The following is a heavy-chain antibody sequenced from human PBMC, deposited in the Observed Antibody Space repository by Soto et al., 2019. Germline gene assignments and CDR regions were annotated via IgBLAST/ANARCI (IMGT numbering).Heavy chain of an antibody. J-gene: IGHJ5*02. D-gene: IGHD3-22*01. Sequence: SETLSLTCTVSGGSISSSSYYWGWIRQPPGKGLEWIGSIYYSGSTYYNLSLKSRVTISVDTSKNQFSLKLSSVTAADTAVYYCARLITMIVVVTTSPMGWFDPWGPGTLVTVSS. V-gene: IGHV4-39*01. CDR1: GGSISSSSYY. CDR3: ARLITMIVVVTTSPMGWFDP. CDR2: IYYSGST.